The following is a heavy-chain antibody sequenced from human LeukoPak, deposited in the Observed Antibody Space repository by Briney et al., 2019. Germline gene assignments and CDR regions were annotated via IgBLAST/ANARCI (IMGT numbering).Heavy chain of an antibody. J-gene: IGHJ3*02. V-gene: IGHV3-23*01. CDR1: GFTFSTYA. CDR2: ISGSGGST. CDR3: AKPLGVFGVGYNAFDI. Sequence: GGSLRLSCAASGFTFSTYAMTWLRQAPGKGLEWVSAISGSGGSTYYADSVKGRFTISRDNSRNTLYLQMNRLRAEDTAVYYCAKPLGVFGVGYNAFDIWGQGTMVTVSS. D-gene: IGHD3-3*01.